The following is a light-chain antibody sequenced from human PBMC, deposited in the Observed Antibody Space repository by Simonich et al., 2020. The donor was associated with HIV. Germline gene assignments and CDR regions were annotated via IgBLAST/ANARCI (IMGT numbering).Light chain of an antibody. CDR2: EVS. CDR1: QSLLHSDGKTY. Sequence: DIVMTQTPLSLSVTPGPPASISCKSSQSLLHSDGKTYLYWYLQKPGQSPQLLIYEVSNRFSGVPDRFSGSGSGTDFTLTISCLQSEDFATYYCQQYYSYPYTFGQGTKLEIK. CDR3: QQYYSYPYT. J-gene: IGKJ2*01. V-gene: IGKV2D-29*02.